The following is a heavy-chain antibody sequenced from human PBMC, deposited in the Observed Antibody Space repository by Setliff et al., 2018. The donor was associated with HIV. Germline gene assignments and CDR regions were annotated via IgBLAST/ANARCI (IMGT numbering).Heavy chain of an antibody. CDR1: GYSFTSYW. V-gene: IGHV5-51*01. CDR2: IYPGDSHT. J-gene: IGHJ3*02. Sequence: GESLKISCTGSGYSFTSYWIGWVRQMPGKGLEWMGIIYPGDSHTRYSPSFQGQVTISADKSISTAYLQWSSLEASDTAVYYCARLRDSSGYYYVGGAFDIWGQGTMVTVSS. D-gene: IGHD3-22*01. CDR3: ARLRDSSGYYYVGGAFDI.